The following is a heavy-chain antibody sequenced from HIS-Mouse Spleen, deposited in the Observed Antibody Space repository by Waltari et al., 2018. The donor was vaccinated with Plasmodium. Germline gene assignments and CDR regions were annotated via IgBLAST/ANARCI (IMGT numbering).Heavy chain of an antibody. D-gene: IGHD6-13*01. V-gene: IGHV1-2*02. CDR3: ARVLGYKAAAGTFVEYFQH. CDR2: INPNSGGT. J-gene: IGHJ1*01. CDR1: GYTFTGYY. Sequence: QVQLVQSGAEVKKPGAAVKVSFKASGYTFTGYYLHWVRQAPGQGLEWMGWINPNSGGTNYAQKFQGRVTMTRDTSISTAYMELSRLRSDDTAVYYCARVLGYKAAAGTFVEYFQHWGQGTLVTVSS.